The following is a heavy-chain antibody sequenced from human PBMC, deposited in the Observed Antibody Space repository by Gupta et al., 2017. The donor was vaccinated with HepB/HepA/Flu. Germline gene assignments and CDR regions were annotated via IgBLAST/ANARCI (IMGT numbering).Heavy chain of an antibody. CDR1: GFPLSSHF. CDR3: ARERAQAAKDFDY. CDR2: ITPSGDLT. J-gene: IGHJ4*02. D-gene: IGHD2-15*01. Sequence: QVHLVQSGAEVKKPGASVKVSCKASGFPLSSHFMHWVRQAPRQGLEWMGLITPSGDLTIYAQKFQGRVAVTRDTSTSTVYMELNSLRSEDTAIYYCARERAQAAKDFDYWGQETLVTVSS. V-gene: IGHV1-46*01.